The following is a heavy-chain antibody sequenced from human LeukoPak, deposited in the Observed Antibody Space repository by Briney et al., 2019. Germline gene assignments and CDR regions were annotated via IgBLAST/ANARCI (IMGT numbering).Heavy chain of an antibody. D-gene: IGHD4-17*01. V-gene: IGHV3-21*04. CDR1: GFTLSSYS. CDR2: ISSSSSYI. CDR3: ARAPGGYGDYEYDY. Sequence: PGGSLRLSCAASGFTLSSYSMNWVRQAPGQGLELVSSISSSSSYIYYEDSVKGRFTISRDNAKNSLYLQMNSLRAEDTAVYYCARAPGGYGDYEYDYWGQGTLVTVSS. J-gene: IGHJ4*02.